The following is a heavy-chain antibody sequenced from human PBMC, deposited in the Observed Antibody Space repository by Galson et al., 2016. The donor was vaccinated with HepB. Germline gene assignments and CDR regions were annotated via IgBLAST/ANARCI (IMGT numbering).Heavy chain of an antibody. CDR1: GFTFSDYY. Sequence: SLRLSCAASGFTFSDYYMNWIRQAPGKGLEWVSYITSSSSYTYTEYTDSVKGRFTISRDNANNSLHLQMNSLRAEDTAMYYCARRRFDAFDVWGQGTMVTVSS. CDR3: ARRRFDAFDV. CDR2: ITSSSSYTYT. J-gene: IGHJ3*01. V-gene: IGHV3-11*06.